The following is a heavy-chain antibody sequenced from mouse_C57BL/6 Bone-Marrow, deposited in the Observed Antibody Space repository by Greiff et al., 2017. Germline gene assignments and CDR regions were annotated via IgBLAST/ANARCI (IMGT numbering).Heavy chain of an antibody. V-gene: IGHV1-19*01. CDR3: ARGNYYGSSRAWFAY. D-gene: IGHD1-1*01. CDR1: GYTFTDYY. J-gene: IGHJ3*01. Sequence: EVQLQQSGPVLVKPGASVKMSCKASGYTFTDYYMNWVKQSHGKSLEWIGVINPYNGGTSYNQKVKGKATLTVDKSSSTAYMELNSLTSEDSAVYYCARGNYYGSSRAWFAYWGQGTLVTVSA. CDR2: INPYNGGT.